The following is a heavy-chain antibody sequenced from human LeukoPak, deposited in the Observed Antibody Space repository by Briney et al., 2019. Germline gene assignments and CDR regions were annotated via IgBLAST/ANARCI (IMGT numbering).Heavy chain of an antibody. CDR2: IIPIFGTA. CDR3: ARDVPLGGLLWFGEPVPRDY. CDR1: GGTFSSYA. Sequence: GASVKVSCKASGGTFSSYAISWVRQAPGQGLEWMGGIIPIFGTANYAQKFQGRVTITADKSTSTAYMELRSLRSDDTAVYYCARDVPLGGLLWFGEPVPRDYWGQGTLVTVSS. J-gene: IGHJ4*02. D-gene: IGHD3-10*01. V-gene: IGHV1-69*06.